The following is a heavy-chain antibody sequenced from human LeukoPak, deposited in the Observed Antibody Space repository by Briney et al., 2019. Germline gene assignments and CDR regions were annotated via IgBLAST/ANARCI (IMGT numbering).Heavy chain of an antibody. V-gene: IGHV5-51*01. J-gene: IGHJ6*02. Sequence: GESLKISCKGSGDSFTSYWIGWVRQMPGKGLEWMGIIYPGDSDTRYSPSFQEQVTISADKSISTAYRQWSSLKASDTAIYYCARFGYYYGSGSYYNVPGQLYYGMDVWGQGTTVTVSS. CDR1: GDSFTSYW. CDR2: IYPGDSDT. D-gene: IGHD3-10*01. CDR3: ARFGYYYGSGSYYNVPGQLYYGMDV.